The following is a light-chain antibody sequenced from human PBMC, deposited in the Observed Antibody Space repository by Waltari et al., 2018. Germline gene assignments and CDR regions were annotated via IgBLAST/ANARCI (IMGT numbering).Light chain of an antibody. CDR3: SSYAGSNNYWV. CDR2: EVT. V-gene: IGLV2-8*01. J-gene: IGLJ3*02. CDR1: SSAVGGYNY. Sequence: QSALTQPPSASGSPGQSVTISCTGTSSAVGGYNYVSWYQQYPGRAPKLMIYEVTKRPSGVPDRFSGSKSGNTASLTVSGLQADDEADYYCSSYAGSNNYWVFGGGTTLTVL.